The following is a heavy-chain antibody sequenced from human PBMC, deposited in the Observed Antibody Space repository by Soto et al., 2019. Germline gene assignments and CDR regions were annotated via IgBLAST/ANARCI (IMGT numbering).Heavy chain of an antibody. Sequence: SETLSLTCTVSGGSISSYYWCWIRRPPGKGLEWIGYIYYSGSTNYNPSLKSRVTISVDTSKNQFSLKLSSVTAADTAVYYCARSLYCTNGVCYTGPAYWGQGTLVTVSS. CDR1: GGSISSYY. V-gene: IGHV4-59*01. CDR2: IYYSGST. D-gene: IGHD2-8*01. CDR3: ARSLYCTNGVCYTGPAY. J-gene: IGHJ4*02.